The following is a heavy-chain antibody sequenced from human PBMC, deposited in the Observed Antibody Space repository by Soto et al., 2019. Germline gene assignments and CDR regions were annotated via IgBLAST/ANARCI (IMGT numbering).Heavy chain of an antibody. CDR2: ISGGGGST. J-gene: IGHJ4*02. CDR3: AISGARDTTTAY. Sequence: GKGLEWVSAISGGGGSTYYADSVKGRFTVSRDNFKNTLYLQRNSPRAGDTAVYYCAISGARDTTTAYWGQGTLVTVSS. D-gene: IGHD1-26*01. V-gene: IGHV3-23*01.